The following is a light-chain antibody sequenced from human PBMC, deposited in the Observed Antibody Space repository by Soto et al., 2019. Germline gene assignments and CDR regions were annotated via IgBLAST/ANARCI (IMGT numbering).Light chain of an antibody. Sequence: QSALTQPRSVSGSPGQSVTLSCTGTSSDVGGYDYVSWYQQHPGKAPKLMIYEVSERPSGVSNRFSGSKSGNTASLTISGLQAEDEADYYCCSYATPRLFGGGTKVTVL. V-gene: IGLV2-11*01. CDR1: SSDVGGYDY. CDR3: CSYATPRL. J-gene: IGLJ2*01. CDR2: EVS.